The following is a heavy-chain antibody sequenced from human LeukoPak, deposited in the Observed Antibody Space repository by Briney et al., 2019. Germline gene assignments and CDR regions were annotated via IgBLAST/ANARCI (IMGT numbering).Heavy chain of an antibody. J-gene: IGHJ4*02. V-gene: IGHV5-51*01. CDR3: ARGFYYDSSGYYHPFDH. D-gene: IGHD3-22*01. CDR1: GYSFTSYW. CDR2: IYPGDSDT. Sequence: NSGESLKISCKGSGYSFTSYWIGWVRQMPGKGLEWMGIIYPGDSDTRYSPSFQGQVTISADKSISTAYLQWSSLKALDTAMYYCARGFYYDSSGYYHPFDHWGQGTLVTVSS.